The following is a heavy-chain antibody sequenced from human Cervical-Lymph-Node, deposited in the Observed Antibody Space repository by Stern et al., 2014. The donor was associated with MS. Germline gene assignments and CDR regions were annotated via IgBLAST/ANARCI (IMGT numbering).Heavy chain of an antibody. CDR1: GYTFTSYW. Sequence: EVQLVESGPEVKRPGESLKISCQASGYTFTSYWIGWVRQMPGKGLEWIAIIFPGGSDMRYSPSSQGQVTISADKSSSTAYLQWNNLKASDTAIYYCARQRYFDYWGQGTLVTVSS. CDR3: ARQRYFDY. CDR2: IFPGGSDM. V-gene: IGHV5-51*01. J-gene: IGHJ4*02.